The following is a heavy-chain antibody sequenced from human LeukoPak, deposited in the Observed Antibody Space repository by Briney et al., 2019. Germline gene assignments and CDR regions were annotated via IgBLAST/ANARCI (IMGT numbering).Heavy chain of an antibody. CDR3: ARQINLLQWLGGFDY. CDR1: GGSISSSSYY. J-gene: IGHJ4*02. V-gene: IGHV4-39*01. D-gene: IGHD6-19*01. Sequence: SGTLSLTCTVSGGSISSSSYYWGWIRQPPGKGLEWIGSIYYSGSTYYNPSLKSRVTISVDTSKNQFSLKLSSVTAADTAVYYCARQINLLQWLGGFDYWGQGTLVTVSS. CDR2: IYYSGST.